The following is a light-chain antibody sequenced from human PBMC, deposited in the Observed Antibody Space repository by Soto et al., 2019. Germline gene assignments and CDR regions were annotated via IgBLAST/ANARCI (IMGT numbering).Light chain of an antibody. CDR2: DAS. CDR3: QHMRT. J-gene: IGKJ1*01. CDR1: QNINNW. Sequence: DIQMTQSPSTLSASIGDRVTITCRASQNINNWIAWYQQKPGKAPKFLSYDASTLESGVPSRFSGSGVGTEFRLTISSLQPDDFGSCYCQHMRTFGQGTKVEMK. V-gene: IGKV1-5*01.